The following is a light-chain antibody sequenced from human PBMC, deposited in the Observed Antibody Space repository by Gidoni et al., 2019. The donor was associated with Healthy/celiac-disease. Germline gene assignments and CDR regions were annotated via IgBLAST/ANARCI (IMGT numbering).Light chain of an antibody. J-gene: IGKJ3*01. CDR3: QQYYSTPFT. CDR2: WAS. V-gene: IGKV4-1*01. CDR1: QSVLYSSNNKNY. Sequence: DIVMTQSPDSLAVSLGERATINCKSSQSVLYSSNNKNYLAWYRQKPGQPPKLLIYWASTRESGVPDRFSGSGSGTDFTLTISSLQAGDVAVYYCQQYYSTPFTFGPGTKVDIK.